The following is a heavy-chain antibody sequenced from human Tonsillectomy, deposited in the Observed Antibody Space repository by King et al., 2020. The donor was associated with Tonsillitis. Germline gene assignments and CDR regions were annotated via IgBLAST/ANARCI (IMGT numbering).Heavy chain of an antibody. CDR2: IYYSGST. Sequence: VQLQESGPGLVKPSETLSLTCTVSGGSISSYYWSWIRQPPGKGLEWIGYIYYSGSTNYNPSLKSRVTISVDTSKNQFSLKLSSVTAADTAVYYCARGSSRWYGYGMDVWGQGTTVTVPS. CDR1: GGSISSYY. D-gene: IGHD6-13*01. J-gene: IGHJ6*02. CDR3: ARGSSRWYGYGMDV. V-gene: IGHV4-59*01.